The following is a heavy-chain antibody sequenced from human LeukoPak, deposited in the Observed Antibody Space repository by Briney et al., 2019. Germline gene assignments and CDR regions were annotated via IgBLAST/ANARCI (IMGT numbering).Heavy chain of an antibody. Sequence: ASMKVSCKASGGTFSSYAISWVRQAPGQGLEWMGGIIPIFGTANYAQKFQGRVTITADESTSTAYMGLSSLRSEDTAVYYCASGSHCTNGVCYTRPLDAFDIWGQGTMVTVSS. CDR1: GGTFSSYA. D-gene: IGHD2-8*01. CDR2: IIPIFGTA. J-gene: IGHJ3*02. CDR3: ASGSHCTNGVCYTRPLDAFDI. V-gene: IGHV1-69*13.